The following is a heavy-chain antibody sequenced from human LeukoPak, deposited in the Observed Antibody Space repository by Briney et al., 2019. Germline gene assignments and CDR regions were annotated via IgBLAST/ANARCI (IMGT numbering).Heavy chain of an antibody. V-gene: IGHV3-23*01. CDR3: ARGPSGYHNT. Sequence: GGSLRLSCAASGFTFSSYDMTWVRQAPGRGLEWVSSIRPSGDNTYYADSVKGRFTISRDNSKNTLYLQMNSLRAEDTAVYYCARGPSGYHNTGGQGTLVTVSS. CDR1: GFTFSSYD. CDR2: IRPSGDNT. D-gene: IGHD5-12*01. J-gene: IGHJ4*02.